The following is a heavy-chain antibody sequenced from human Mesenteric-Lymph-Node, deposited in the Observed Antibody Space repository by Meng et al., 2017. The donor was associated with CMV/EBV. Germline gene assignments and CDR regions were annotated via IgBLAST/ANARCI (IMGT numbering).Heavy chain of an antibody. J-gene: IGHJ4*02. CDR1: EFTFRDYD. D-gene: IGHD5-18*01. CDR2: ISETSGYI. V-gene: IGHV3-21*01. CDR3: ATLLNGYTSD. Sequence: GGSLRLSCAASEFTFRDYDMSWVRQAPEKGLEWVSYISETSGYISYTDSVKGRFTISRDNAKNSLSLQMNYLRAEDTAVYYCATLLNGYTSDWGQGTLVTVSS.